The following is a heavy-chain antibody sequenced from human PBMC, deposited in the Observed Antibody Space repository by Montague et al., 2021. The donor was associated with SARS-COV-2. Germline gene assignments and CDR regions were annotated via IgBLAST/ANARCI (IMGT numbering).Heavy chain of an antibody. D-gene: IGHD3-22*01. CDR2: INHSGST. CDR1: GGSFSGYY. CDR3: ARGEKGVFTYDYDGSGYASDY. J-gene: IGHJ4*02. Sequence: SETLSLTCAVYGGSFSGYYWSWIRQPPGKELEWIGEINHSGSTKYNPSLKSRVTISVDTSKNQFSLKLSSVTAADTAVYYCARGEKGVFTYDYDGSGYASDYWGQGTLVTVSS. V-gene: IGHV4-34*01.